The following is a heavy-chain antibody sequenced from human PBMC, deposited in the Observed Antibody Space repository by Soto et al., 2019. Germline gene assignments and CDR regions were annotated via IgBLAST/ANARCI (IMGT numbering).Heavy chain of an antibody. CDR2: IYYSGST. D-gene: IGHD5-12*01. CDR3: AREGNLGRWLQPLDF. Sequence: SEALSLTCNVSGDSINSGAHYWTWIRQHPGKGLEWIGYIYYSGSTYYNPSLKSRVTISVDTSKNQFSLRLISVTAADTAKYFCAREGNLGRWLQPLDFWGQGTLVTVSS. CDR1: GDSINSGAHY. J-gene: IGHJ4*02. V-gene: IGHV4-31*03.